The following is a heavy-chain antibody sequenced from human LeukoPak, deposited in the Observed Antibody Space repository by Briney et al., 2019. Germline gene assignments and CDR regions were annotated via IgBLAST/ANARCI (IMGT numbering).Heavy chain of an antibody. V-gene: IGHV1-18*01. CDR3: ARGEVGGSYGIAFDY. CDR2: ISAYNGNT. D-gene: IGHD1-26*01. J-gene: IGHJ4*02. Sequence: ASVEVSCKASGYTFISYGISWVRQAPGQGLEWMGWISAYNGNTNYAQKFQGRVTMTTDTSTSTAYMELRSLRSDDTAVYYCARGEVGGSYGIAFDYWGQGTLVTVSS. CDR1: GYTFISYG.